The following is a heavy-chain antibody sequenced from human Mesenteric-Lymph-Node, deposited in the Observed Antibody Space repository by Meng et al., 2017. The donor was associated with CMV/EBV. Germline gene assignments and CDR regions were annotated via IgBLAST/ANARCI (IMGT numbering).Heavy chain of an antibody. CDR1: GGSFSGYY. V-gene: IGHV4-34*01. J-gene: IGHJ4*02. D-gene: IGHD3-9*01. CDR3: ARGSSYDILTGYFDY. Sequence: WGAGLLKTSEALSVTCAVYGGSFSGYYWNWIRQSPEKGLEWIGEINHSGSTTYNPSFTSRIIISVDTSTNQISLNMSSVTAADTAVYYCARGSSYDILTGYFDYWGQGALVTVSS. CDR2: INHSGST.